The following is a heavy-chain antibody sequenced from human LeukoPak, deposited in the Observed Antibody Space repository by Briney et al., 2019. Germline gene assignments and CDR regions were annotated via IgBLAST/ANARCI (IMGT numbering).Heavy chain of an antibody. Sequence: SVNVSCEASGGTFSSYAISWVRQAPGQGLEWMGGIIPIFGTANYAQKFQGRVTITADESTSTAYMELSSLRSEDTAVYYCARVGYSYGFDYWGQGTLVTVSS. CDR1: GGTFSSYA. V-gene: IGHV1-69*13. CDR2: IIPIFGTA. J-gene: IGHJ4*02. CDR3: ARVGYSYGFDY. D-gene: IGHD5-18*01.